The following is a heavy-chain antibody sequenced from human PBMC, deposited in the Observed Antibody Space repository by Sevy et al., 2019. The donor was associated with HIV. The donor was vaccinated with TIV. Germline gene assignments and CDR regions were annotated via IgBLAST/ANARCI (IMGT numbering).Heavy chain of an antibody. CDR1: GYTFSDYY. J-gene: IGHJ4*02. Sequence: ASVKVSCKASGYTFSDYYLHWLRLAPGQGFEWMGWINPKTGATKYAQRFQGRVTLSRDTSITTAYMELSSLRSDDAALFYCARDLVRDDYSYGAFHYWGQGTLVTVSS. CDR3: ARDLVRDDYSYGAFHY. CDR2: INPKTGAT. D-gene: IGHD5-18*01. V-gene: IGHV1-2*02.